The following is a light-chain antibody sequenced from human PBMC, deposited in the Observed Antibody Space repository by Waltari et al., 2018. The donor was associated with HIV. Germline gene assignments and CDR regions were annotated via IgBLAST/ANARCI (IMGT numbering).Light chain of an antibody. CDR3: HQDNNWSPVT. V-gene: IGKV3-15*01. J-gene: IGKJ4*01. CDR1: QRVSSS. Sequence: EIVMMQYPATLSVSSGERITPSCSTGQRVSSSLAWYQQKPGQAPRILIYGAPTRAIGIPAGFSGSGSWTAFTLTIISLQSDDFAVYYCHQDNNWSPVTFGGGTKVEIK. CDR2: GAP.